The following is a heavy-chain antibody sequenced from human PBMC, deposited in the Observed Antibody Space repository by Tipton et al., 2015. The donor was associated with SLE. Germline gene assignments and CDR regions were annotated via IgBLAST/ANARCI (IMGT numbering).Heavy chain of an antibody. CDR3: VRGGFSRLYVDDAFDI. CDR1: GYTFTSYG. J-gene: IGHJ3*02. V-gene: IGHV1-18*01. CDR2: ISAYNGNT. Sequence: QVQLVQSGAEVKKPGASVKVSCKASGYTFTSYGISWVRQAPGQGLEWMGWISAYNGNTNYAQKLQGRVTMTTDTFTSTAYMELRSLRSDGTAVYYCVRGGFSRLYVDDAFDIWGQGTMVTVSS. D-gene: IGHD2/OR15-2a*01.